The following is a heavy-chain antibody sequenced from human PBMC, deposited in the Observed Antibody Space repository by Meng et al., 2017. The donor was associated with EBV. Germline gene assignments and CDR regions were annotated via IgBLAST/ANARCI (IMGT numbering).Heavy chain of an antibody. Sequence: GQRVQSGAEHMDPVASVHVFCNASRNTFTSYDLHRGPQAHGQVLDWMTIIIPAGENTNYAQKCRGRFTMTRYTSSRTVYMDLSILTSEDTAVYYCVRELVGGTFDYWGQGTLVTVSS. D-gene: IGHD1/OR15-1a*01. CDR1: RNTFTSYD. CDR3: VRELVGGTFDY. J-gene: IGHJ4*02. V-gene: IGHV1-46*03. CDR2: IIPAGENT.